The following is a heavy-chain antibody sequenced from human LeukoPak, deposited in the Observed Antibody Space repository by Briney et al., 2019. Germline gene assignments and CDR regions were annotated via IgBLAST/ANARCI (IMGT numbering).Heavy chain of an antibody. CDR3: AKEGVVAPAAEYYFDY. CDR1: GLTFSSYG. J-gene: IGHJ4*02. CDR2: ISYDGSNK. V-gene: IGHV3-30*18. D-gene: IGHD2-2*01. Sequence: GGSLRLSCAASGLTFSSYGLHWVRQAPGKGLEWVAVISYDGSNKYYADSVKGRFTISRDNSKNTLYLQMNSLRAEDTAVYYCAKEGVVAPAAEYYFDYWGQGTLVTVSS.